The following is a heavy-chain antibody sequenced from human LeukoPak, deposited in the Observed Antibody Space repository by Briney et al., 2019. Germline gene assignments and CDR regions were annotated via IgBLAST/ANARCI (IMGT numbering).Heavy chain of an antibody. V-gene: IGHV1-69*04. D-gene: IGHD4-17*01. J-gene: IGHJ3*02. CDR1: GGTFSSYA. CDR3: ARPGPLYGDHAFDI. CDR2: IIPILGIA. Sequence: SVKVSCKASGGTFSSYAISWVRQAPGQGLEWMGRIIPILGIANYAQKFQGRVTITADKSTSTAYMELSSLRSEDTAVYYCARPGPLYGDHAFDIWGQGTMVTVSS.